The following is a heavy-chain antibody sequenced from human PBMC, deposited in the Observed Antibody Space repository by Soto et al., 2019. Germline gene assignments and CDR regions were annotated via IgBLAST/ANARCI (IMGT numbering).Heavy chain of an antibody. CDR3: ARVSTVTKLDY. D-gene: IGHD4-17*01. CDR2: INHTGST. CDR1: GGSFSGYY. V-gene: IGHV4-34*01. J-gene: IGHJ4*01. Sequence: SETLSLTCAVYGGSFSGYYWSWIRQPPGKGLEWIGEINHTGSTNYNPSLKSRVSISVDTSKNQFSLKLSSVTAADTAVYYCARVSTVTKLDYWGHGMLVTVSS.